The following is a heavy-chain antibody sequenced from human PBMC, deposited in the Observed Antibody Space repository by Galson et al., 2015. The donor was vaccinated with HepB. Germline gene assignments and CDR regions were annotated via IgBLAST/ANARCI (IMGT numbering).Heavy chain of an antibody. V-gene: IGHV3-23*01. D-gene: IGHD2-2*01. CDR2: ISGSGVTT. CDR3: AKDQEKCSRSSCYESGFDH. Sequence: SLRLSCAASGFAFTTYGMSWVRQTPGKGLEWVSAISGSGVTTYYADSVKGRFTISRDNSKNTLFLQMNSLRDEDTAVYYCAKDQEKCSRSSCYESGFDHWGQGTLVTVSS. CDR1: GFAFTTYG. J-gene: IGHJ4*02.